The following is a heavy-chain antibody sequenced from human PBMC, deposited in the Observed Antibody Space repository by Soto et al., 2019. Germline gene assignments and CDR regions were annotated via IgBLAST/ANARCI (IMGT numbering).Heavy chain of an antibody. D-gene: IGHD2-2*01. V-gene: IGHV3-33*01. CDR1: GFTFSSYG. CDR2: IWFNGRNK. Sequence: PGGSLRLSCAASGFTFSSYGMNWVRQAPGKGLEWVAVIWFNGRNKYYADSVKGRFTISRDNSKNTLYLQMSSLRAEDTAVYYCAREKGASRYYFGLDVWGQGTTVTVSS. J-gene: IGHJ6*02. CDR3: AREKGASRYYFGLDV.